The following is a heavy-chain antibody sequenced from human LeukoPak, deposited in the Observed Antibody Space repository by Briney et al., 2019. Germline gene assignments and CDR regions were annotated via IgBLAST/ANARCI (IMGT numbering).Heavy chain of an antibody. CDR3: ARVETGTYYGAMDV. CDR1: GFTFSTYA. CDR2: ISYDGNNK. J-gene: IGHJ6*02. D-gene: IGHD3-10*01. V-gene: IGHV3-30-3*01. Sequence: GGSLRLSCAGSGFTFSTYAFHWVRQAPGKGLEWVAIISYDGNNKSYVDSMKGRITISRDNSKNTLHLQMNSLRTDDTAVYYCARVETGTYYGAMDVWGQGTTVTVSS.